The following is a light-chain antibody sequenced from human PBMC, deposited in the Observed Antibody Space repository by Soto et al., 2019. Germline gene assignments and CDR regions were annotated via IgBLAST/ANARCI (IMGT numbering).Light chain of an antibody. V-gene: IGLV2-14*01. CDR3: CSYTSSSTLVV. Sequence: QSALTQPASVSGSPGQSITISCTGTSSDVGGYNYVSWYQQHPGKAPKLMIYDVSNRPSGVSNRFSGSKSGNTASLTISGLQAEDEADYDCCSYTSSSTLVVFGAGTKLTVL. CDR2: DVS. J-gene: IGLJ2*01. CDR1: SSDVGGYNY.